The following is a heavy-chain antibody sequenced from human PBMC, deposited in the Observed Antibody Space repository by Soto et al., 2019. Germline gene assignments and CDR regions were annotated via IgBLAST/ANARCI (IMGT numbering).Heavy chain of an antibody. D-gene: IGHD6-6*01. CDR2: IYSGGST. V-gene: IGHV3-53*05. CDR1: GFPVRSNY. J-gene: IGHJ6*03. CDR3: ARRARPDFYYMDV. Sequence: GGSLRLSCAASGFPVRSNYMSWVRQAPGKGLEWVSGIYSGGSTYYADSVKGRFTISRDNSKNTLYLQMGMLSPENMAVYYCARRARPDFYYMDVWGKGTTVTVSS.